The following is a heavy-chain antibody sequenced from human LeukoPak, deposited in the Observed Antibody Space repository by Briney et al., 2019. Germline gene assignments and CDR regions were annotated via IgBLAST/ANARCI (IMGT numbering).Heavy chain of an antibody. V-gene: IGHV3-7*01. CDR3: ARDNGVVHGVYYMDV. CDR1: GFTFSNYW. Sequence: PGGSLRLSCAASGFTFSNYWMTWVRQAPGKGLEWVADIKQDGSEKLYVKSVRGRFTISRDNAKMSLFLQMNSLRAEDTAVCYCARDNGVVHGVYYMDVWGKGTTVTVS. CDR2: IKQDGSEK. J-gene: IGHJ6*03. D-gene: IGHD3-3*01.